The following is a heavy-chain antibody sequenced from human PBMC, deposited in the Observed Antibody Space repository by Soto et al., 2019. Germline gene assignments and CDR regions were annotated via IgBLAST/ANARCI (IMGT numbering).Heavy chain of an antibody. CDR3: ARDPGHCPGDCFSFY. D-gene: IGHD2-21*02. CDR2: ISGSGGGT. Sequence: GGLMRVSXAAAGGICIDYGRRRIIKKQGKGLEWVSTISGSGGGTWYAASVRGRFTISRDNDKNLLFLQMNSLRADDTAVYHCARDPGHCPGDCFSFYWGQGAQVTVS. V-gene: IGHV3-23*01. CDR1: GGICIDYG. J-gene: IGHJ1*01.